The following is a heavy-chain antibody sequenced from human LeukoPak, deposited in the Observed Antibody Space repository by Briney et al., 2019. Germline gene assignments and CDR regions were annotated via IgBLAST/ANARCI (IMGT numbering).Heavy chain of an antibody. CDR2: INPNSGGT. V-gene: IGHV1-2*06. CDR1: GYTFTGYY. D-gene: IGHD2-15*01. CDR3: ARSRLGYCSGGSCYSGAI. Sequence: GASVKVSCKASGYTFTGYYMHWVRQAPGQGLEWMGQINPNSGGTNYAQKFQGRVTMTRDTSISTAYMELSRLRSDDPAVYYCARSRLGYCSGGSCYSGAIWGQGTMVTVSS. J-gene: IGHJ3*02.